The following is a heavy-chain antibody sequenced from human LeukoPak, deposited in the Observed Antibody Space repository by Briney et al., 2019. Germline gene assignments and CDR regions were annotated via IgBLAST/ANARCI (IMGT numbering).Heavy chain of an antibody. Sequence: PGGSLRLSRAASGFTFSSYWMNWVRQAPGKGLEWVANINQDGSETYYVDSMKGRFTISRDNAQNSLYLQMNSLRAEDTAVYYCASYSGYDYYNFDYWGQGTLVTVSS. J-gene: IGHJ4*02. CDR1: GFTFSSYW. CDR2: INQDGSET. V-gene: IGHV3-7*01. CDR3: ASYSGYDYYNFDY. D-gene: IGHD5-12*01.